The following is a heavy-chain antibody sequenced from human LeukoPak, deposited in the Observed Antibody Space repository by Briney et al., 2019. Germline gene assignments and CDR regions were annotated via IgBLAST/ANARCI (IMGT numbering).Heavy chain of an antibody. J-gene: IGHJ6*02. CDR3: AKGGYYDSSGYYPLGDV. CDR2: TSYDGSNK. D-gene: IGHD3-22*01. CDR1: GFTFSSYG. V-gene: IGHV3-30*18. Sequence: HPGGSLRLSCAASGFTFSSYGMHWVRQAPGMGLEWVAVTSYDGSNKYYADSVKGRFTISRDNSKNTLYLQMNSLRAEDTAVYYCAKGGYYDSSGYYPLGDVWGQGTTVTVSS.